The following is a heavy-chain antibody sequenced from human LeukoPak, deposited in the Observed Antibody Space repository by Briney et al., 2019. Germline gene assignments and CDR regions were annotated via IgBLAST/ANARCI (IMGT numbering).Heavy chain of an antibody. V-gene: IGHV3-23*01. CDR1: GFTFSSYA. J-gene: IGHJ6*02. Sequence: GGSLRLSCAASGFTFSSYAMSWVRQAPGRGLEWVSTISGSGGSTYYADSVKGRFTISRDNSKNTLYLQMNSLRAEDTAVYYCARYGGGDDWYAHFGMDVWGQGTTVTVSS. D-gene: IGHD2-21*02. CDR3: ARYGGGDDWYAHFGMDV. CDR2: ISGSGGST.